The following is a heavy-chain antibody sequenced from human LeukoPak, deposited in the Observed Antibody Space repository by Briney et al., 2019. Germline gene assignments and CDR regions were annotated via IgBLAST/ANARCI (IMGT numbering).Heavy chain of an antibody. Sequence: SETLSLTCAVYGGSFSGYYWSWIRQPPGKGLEWIGEINHSGSNNYNPSLKSRVTISVDTSKNQFSLKLSSVTAADTAVYYCARDPLRGYSGYDFDYWGQGTLVTVSS. CDR2: INHSGSN. V-gene: IGHV4-34*01. CDR3: ARDPLRGYSGYDFDY. D-gene: IGHD5-12*01. CDR1: GGSFSGYY. J-gene: IGHJ4*02.